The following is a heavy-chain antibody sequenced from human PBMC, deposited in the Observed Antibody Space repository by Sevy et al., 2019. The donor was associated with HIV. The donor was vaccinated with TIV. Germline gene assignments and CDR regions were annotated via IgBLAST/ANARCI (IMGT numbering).Heavy chain of an antibody. Sequence: GGSLRLSCAAFGFTFSDHRMHWVRQAPGKGLEWVVVISYDGRNNKYNVNSVKGRFTISRDNSKNTVYLQMNSLRPEDTAIYYCARDRGEILSSAFDYWGQGTLVTVSS. CDR2: ISYDGRNNK. J-gene: IGHJ4*02. CDR1: GFTFSDHR. CDR3: ARDRGEILSSAFDY. V-gene: IGHV3-30*03. D-gene: IGHD3-16*01.